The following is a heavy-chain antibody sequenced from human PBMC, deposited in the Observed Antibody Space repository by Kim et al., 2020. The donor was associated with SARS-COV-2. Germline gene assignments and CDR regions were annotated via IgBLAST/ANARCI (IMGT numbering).Heavy chain of an antibody. Sequence: DSVRGRFTSSRDNSKNTQYRQMTSLRDEDTAVYYCARDLSGYDYSVWFDPWGQGTLVTVSS. CDR3: ARDLSGYDYSVWFDP. D-gene: IGHD5-12*01. J-gene: IGHJ5*02. V-gene: IGHV3-30*07.